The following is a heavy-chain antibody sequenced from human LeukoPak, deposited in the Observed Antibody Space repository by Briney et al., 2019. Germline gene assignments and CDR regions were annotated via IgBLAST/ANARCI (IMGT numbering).Heavy chain of an antibody. J-gene: IGHJ6*03. V-gene: IGHV3-23*01. CDR2: ISGSGGST. Sequence: GGSLRLSCAASGFTFSSYAMSWVRQAPGKGLEWVSAISGSGGSTYYADSVKGRFTISRDNSKSTLYLQMNSLRAEDTAVYYCARDGKTYYDFWSGYSVDYYYMDVWGKGTTVTVSS. CDR3: ARDGKTYYDFWSGYSVDYYYMDV. D-gene: IGHD3-3*01. CDR1: GFTFSSYA.